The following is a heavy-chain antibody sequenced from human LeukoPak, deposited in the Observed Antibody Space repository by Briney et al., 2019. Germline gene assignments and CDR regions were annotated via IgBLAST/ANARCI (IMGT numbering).Heavy chain of an antibody. CDR1: GFTFRRYW. J-gene: IGHJ4*02. CDR2: INCDGSST. V-gene: IGHV3-74*01. Sequence: GGSLRLSCAASGFTFRRYWMHWARQAPGKGLVWVSRINCDGSSTIYADSVKGRFSIPRDNAKNTLSLQMHSLRAEDTAVYYCARGGGIIAAAVVDGGQGTLVTVSS. CDR3: ARGGGIIAAAVVD. D-gene: IGHD6-13*01.